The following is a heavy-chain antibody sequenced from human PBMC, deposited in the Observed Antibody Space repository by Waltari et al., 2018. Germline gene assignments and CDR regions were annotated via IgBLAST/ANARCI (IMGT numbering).Heavy chain of an antibody. CDR3: LRHSSRNDHGRKSGWFDP. CDR1: GYAFATHH. Sequence: QVQLVRSGAEVRNPGASVKVSCTPSGYAFATHHLNWVRLAPGQGLEWMGWLKYDTGDSGLAQKFQGRLTLTRDTSINTAFMELTDLRSEDTAVYYCLRHSSRNDHGRKSGWFDPWGQGTLVTVSS. J-gene: IGHJ5*02. D-gene: IGHD1-1*01. V-gene: IGHV1-8*01. CDR2: LKYDTGDS.